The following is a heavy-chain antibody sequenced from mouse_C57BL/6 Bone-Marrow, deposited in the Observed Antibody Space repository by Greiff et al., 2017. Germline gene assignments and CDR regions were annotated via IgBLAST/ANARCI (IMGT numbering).Heavy chain of an antibody. CDR3: ARSRDGYYLAWFAY. CDR1: GYTFTTYP. D-gene: IGHD2-3*01. V-gene: IGHV1-47*01. Sequence: QVQLQQSGAELVKPGASVKMSCKASGYTFTTYPIEWMKQNHGKSLEWIGNFHPYNDDTKYNEKFKGKATLTVEKSSSTVYLELSSLTSEDSAVYYCARSRDGYYLAWFAYWGQGTLVTVSA. J-gene: IGHJ3*01. CDR2: FHPYNDDT.